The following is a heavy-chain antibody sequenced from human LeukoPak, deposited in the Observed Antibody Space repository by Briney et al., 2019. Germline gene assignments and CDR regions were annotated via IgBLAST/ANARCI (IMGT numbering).Heavy chain of an antibody. CDR3: ARTDTAGEGFDP. Sequence: SQTLSLTCTVSGGSISSGGYYWSWIRQHPGKGLEWIGYIYYSGSTYYNPSLKSRVTISVDTSKNQFSLKLSSVTAADTAVYYCARTDTAGEGFDPWGQGTLVTVSS. CDR1: GGSISSGGYY. J-gene: IGHJ5*02. D-gene: IGHD5-18*01. CDR2: IYYSGST. V-gene: IGHV4-31*03.